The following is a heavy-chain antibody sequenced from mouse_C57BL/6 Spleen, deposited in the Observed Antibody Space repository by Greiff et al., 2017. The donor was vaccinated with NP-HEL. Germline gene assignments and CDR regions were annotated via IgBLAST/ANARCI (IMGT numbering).Heavy chain of an antibody. J-gene: IGHJ4*01. D-gene: IGHD1-1*01. CDR2: IYPSDSEN. CDR3: ARNYGSFYAMDY. CDR1: GYTFTSYW. Sequence: VQLQQPGAELVRPGSSVKLSCKASGYTFTSYWMDWVKQRPGQGLEWIGNIYPSDSENHYNQKFKDKATLTVDKSSSTAYMQLSSLTSEDSAVYYCARNYGSFYAMDYWGQGTSVTVSS. V-gene: IGHV1-61*01.